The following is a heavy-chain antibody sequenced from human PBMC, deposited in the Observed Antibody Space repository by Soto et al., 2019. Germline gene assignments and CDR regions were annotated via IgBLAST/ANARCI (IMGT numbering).Heavy chain of an antibody. D-gene: IGHD2-21*02. Sequence: PGESLKISCKGSGYTFTRNWIGWVRQMPGKGLEWMGIIFPIDSDTRYSPSSQGQVTISADNSISTAYLQWSSLKASDTAIYYCATPGGRDFNDFDVWGQGTMVT. J-gene: IGHJ3*01. CDR2: IFPIDSDT. CDR1: GYTFTRNW. CDR3: ATPGGRDFNDFDV. V-gene: IGHV5-51*01.